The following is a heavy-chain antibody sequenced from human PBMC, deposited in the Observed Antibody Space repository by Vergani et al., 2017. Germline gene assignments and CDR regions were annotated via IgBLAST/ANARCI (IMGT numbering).Heavy chain of an antibody. CDR1: GGSISSSSYY. D-gene: IGHD3-3*01. CDR3: ARVGLQFLLYYYYYMDV. V-gene: IGHV4-39*07. CDR2: IYYSGST. J-gene: IGHJ6*03. Sequence: QLQLQESGPGLVKPSETLSLTCTVSGGSISSSSYYWGWIRQPPGKGLEWIGSIYYSGSTYYNPSLKSRVTISVDTSKNQFSLKLSSVTAADTAVYYCARVGLQFLLYYYYYMDVWGKGTTVTVSS.